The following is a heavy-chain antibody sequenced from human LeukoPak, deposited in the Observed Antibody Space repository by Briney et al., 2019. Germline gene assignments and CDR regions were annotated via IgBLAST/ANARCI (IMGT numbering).Heavy chain of an antibody. V-gene: IGHV4-34*01. D-gene: IGHD3-22*01. CDR3: ARRRSSMIVVAKYYFDY. CDR1: GGSFNGYY. Sequence: PSETLSLTCAVYGGSFNGYYWSWIRQPPGKGLEWIGEINHSGSTNYNPSLKSRVTISVDTSKNQFSLKLSSVTAADTAVYYCARRRSSMIVVAKYYFDYWGQGTLVTVSS. CDR2: INHSGST. J-gene: IGHJ4*02.